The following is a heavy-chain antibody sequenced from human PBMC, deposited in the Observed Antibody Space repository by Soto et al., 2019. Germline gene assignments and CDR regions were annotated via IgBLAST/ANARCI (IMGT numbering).Heavy chain of an antibody. D-gene: IGHD1-7*01. Sequence: ASVKVSCKASGYTFTGYYVHWVRQAPGQGLEWMGWINPNSGGTNYAQKFQGRVTMTRDTSISTAYMELSRLRSDDTAVYYCARSRKDWNYNFYYYYGMDVWGQGTTVTVSS. CDR1: GYTFTGYY. V-gene: IGHV1-2*02. CDR3: ARSRKDWNYNFYYYYGMDV. CDR2: INPNSGGT. J-gene: IGHJ6*02.